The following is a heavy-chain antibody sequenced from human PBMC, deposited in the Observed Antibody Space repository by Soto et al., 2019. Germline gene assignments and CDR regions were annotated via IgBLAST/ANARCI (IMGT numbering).Heavy chain of an antibody. J-gene: IGHJ2*01. D-gene: IGHD3-3*01. CDR3: VKRSLVLPPT. V-gene: IGHV4-39*01. Sequence: SETLSLTCTVSGRTFNLNTNFWYLAWIRQPPGKGLEWIGSIDNGGNTYYNPPLKSRVIISADTSKHQFSLSLNSVTASDTAVYYCVKRSLVLPPTWRRG. CDR2: IDNGGNT. CDR1: GRTFNLNTNF.